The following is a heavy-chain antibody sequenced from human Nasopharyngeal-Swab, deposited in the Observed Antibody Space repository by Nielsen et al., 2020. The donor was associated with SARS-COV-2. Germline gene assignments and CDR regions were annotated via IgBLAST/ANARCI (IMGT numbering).Heavy chain of an antibody. V-gene: IGHV1-3*01. D-gene: IGHD1-7*01. J-gene: IGHJ4*02. Sequence: ASVKVSCKASGYTFTSYAMHWVRQAPGQRLEWMGWINAGNGNTKYSQKFQGRVTIARDTSASTAYMELSSPRSEDTAVYYCAIYHRITGTVNWGQGTLVTVSS. CDR2: INAGNGNT. CDR1: GYTFTSYA. CDR3: AIYHRITGTVN.